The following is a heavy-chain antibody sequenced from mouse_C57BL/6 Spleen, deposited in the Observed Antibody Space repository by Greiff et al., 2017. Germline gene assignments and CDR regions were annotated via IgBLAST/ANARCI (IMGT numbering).Heavy chain of an antibody. CDR3: ARGGYEGWFAY. V-gene: IGHV1-42*01. Sequence: VQLQQSGPELVKPGASVKISCKASGYSFTGYYMNWVKQSPEKSLEWIGEINPSTGGTTYNQKFKAKATLTVDKSSSTAYMQLKSLTSEDSAVYYCARGGYEGWFAYWGQGTLVTVSA. D-gene: IGHD2-2*01. CDR1: GYSFTGYY. J-gene: IGHJ3*01. CDR2: INPSTGGT.